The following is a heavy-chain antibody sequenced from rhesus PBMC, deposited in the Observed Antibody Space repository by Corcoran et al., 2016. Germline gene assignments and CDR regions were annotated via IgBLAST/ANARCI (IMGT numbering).Heavy chain of an antibody. CDR3: ARESGEGY. CDR1: GASISSHW. CDR2: INGNSGKT. Sequence: QVQLQESGPGLVKPSETLSLTCDVSGASISSHWRSRVRQPPGKGLEWIGEINGNSGKTYYNPSLKSRLYISKDASKNQFSLKLSSVTAADTAVYYCARESGEGYWGQGVLVTVSS. V-gene: IGHV4-80*01. D-gene: IGHD1-44*02. J-gene: IGHJ4*01.